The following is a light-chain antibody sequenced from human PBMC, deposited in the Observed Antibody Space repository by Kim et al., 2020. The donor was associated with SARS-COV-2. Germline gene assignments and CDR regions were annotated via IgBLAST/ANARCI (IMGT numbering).Light chain of an antibody. CDR1: SSDIGIYNY. CDR2: DVN. CDR3: SSYTTSTTWV. J-gene: IGLJ3*02. Sequence: QSALTQPASVSGSPGQSITISCTGTSSDIGIYNYVSWYQQHPGKGPKLMIYDVNKRPSGVSSRFSGSKSGNTASLAISGLQAEDEADYYCSSYTTSTTWVFGGGTQLTVL. V-gene: IGLV2-14*03.